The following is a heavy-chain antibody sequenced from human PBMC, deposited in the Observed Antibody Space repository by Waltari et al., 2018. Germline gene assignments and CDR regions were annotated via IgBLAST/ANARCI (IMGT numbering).Heavy chain of an antibody. CDR2: INHKGSNT. CDR1: GYPLTELS. D-gene: IGHD2-8*01. CDR3: AARPMVNGLGFDY. Sequence: QVQLVQSGADVTKPGASVKVSCKVSGYPLTELSMHWVRQAPGKGMEWKGGINHKGSNTNNASKNRRVVTTVENTTNESAYMQMSVLGSEETAVYCGAARPMVNGLGFDYWGQGTLGTVSS. V-gene: IGHV1-24*01. J-gene: IGHJ4*02.